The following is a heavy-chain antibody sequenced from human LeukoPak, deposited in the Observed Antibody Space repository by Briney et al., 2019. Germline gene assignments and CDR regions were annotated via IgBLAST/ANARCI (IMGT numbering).Heavy chain of an antibody. CDR2: MNPNNGNT. Sequence: ASVKVSCKASGYTFTSYDIIWLRQATGQGLEWMGWMNPNNGNTGYVQKFQGRVTMTRDTSISTAYMELSRLRSDDTAVYYCARKGYDSSGYYYVDYWGQGTLVTVSS. J-gene: IGHJ4*02. CDR1: GYTFTSYD. CDR3: ARKGYDSSGYYYVDY. V-gene: IGHV1-8*02. D-gene: IGHD3-22*01.